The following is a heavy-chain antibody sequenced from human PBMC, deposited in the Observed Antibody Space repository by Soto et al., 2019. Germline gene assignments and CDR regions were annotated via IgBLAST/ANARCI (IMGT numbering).Heavy chain of an antibody. D-gene: IGHD2-15*01. Sequence: GGSLRLSCAASGFTFSSYGMHWVRQAPGKGLEWVAVIWYDGSNKYYADSVKGRFTISRDNSKNTLYLQMNSLRAEDTAVYYCARGWLAAKMTPRPFYIWARRTMVTVSS. J-gene: IGHJ3*02. CDR3: ARGWLAAKMTPRPFYI. CDR2: IWYDGSNK. CDR1: GFTFSSYG. V-gene: IGHV3-33*01.